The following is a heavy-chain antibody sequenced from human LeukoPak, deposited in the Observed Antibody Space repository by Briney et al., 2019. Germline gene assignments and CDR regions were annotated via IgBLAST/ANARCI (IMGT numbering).Heavy chain of an antibody. J-gene: IGHJ4*02. V-gene: IGHV3-23*01. CDR2: ISDSGTTT. Sequence: GGSLRLSCAASGFAFSTYAMTWVRQAPGKGLEWVSGISDSGTTTYYADSVKGRFTISRDNSKNTLYLQMNSLRAEDTAVYYCAASGSYYGRWFDYWGQGTLVTVSS. CDR3: AASGSYYGRWFDY. CDR1: GFAFSTYA. D-gene: IGHD1-26*01.